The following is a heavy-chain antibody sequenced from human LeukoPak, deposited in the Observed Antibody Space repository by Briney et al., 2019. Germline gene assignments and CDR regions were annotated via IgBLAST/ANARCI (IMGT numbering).Heavy chain of an antibody. CDR1: GGSFSGYY. V-gene: IGHV4-30-4*08. J-gene: IGHJ4*02. CDR2: IYYSGST. D-gene: IGHD1-1*01. Sequence: SETLSLTCAVYGGSFSGYYWSWIRQPPGKGLEWIGYIYYSGSTYYNPSLKSRVTISVDTSKNQFSLKLSSVTAADTAVYYCARAPATGRLHFDYWGQGTLVTVSS. CDR3: ARAPATGRLHFDY.